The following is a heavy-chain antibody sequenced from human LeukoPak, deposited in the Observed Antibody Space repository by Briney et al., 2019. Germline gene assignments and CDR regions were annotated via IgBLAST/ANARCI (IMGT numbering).Heavy chain of an antibody. CDR3: ARLESRDGYNAFDI. V-gene: IGHV5-51*01. Sequence: GESLKISCRGSGYSFNKYWIGWVRQMPGKGLEWMGIIYPGDSDTRYSPSFQGQVTISADKSISTAYLQWSSLKASDTAMYYYARLESRDGYNAFDIWGQGTMVTVSS. J-gene: IGHJ3*02. CDR1: GYSFNKYW. D-gene: IGHD5-24*01. CDR2: IYPGDSDT.